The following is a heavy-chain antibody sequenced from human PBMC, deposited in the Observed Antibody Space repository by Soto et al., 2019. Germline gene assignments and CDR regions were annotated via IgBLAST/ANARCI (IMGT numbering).Heavy chain of an antibody. V-gene: IGHV3-48*02. CDR3: ARTEYCGGDCYYFDY. Sequence: GGSLRLSCAASGFTFSSYSMNWVRQAPGKGLEWVSYISSSRSTIYYADSVKGRFTISRDNAKNSLYLQMNSLRDEDTAVYYCARTEYCGGDCYYFDYWGQGALVTVSS. J-gene: IGHJ4*02. CDR1: GFTFSSYS. D-gene: IGHD2-21*02. CDR2: ISSSRSTI.